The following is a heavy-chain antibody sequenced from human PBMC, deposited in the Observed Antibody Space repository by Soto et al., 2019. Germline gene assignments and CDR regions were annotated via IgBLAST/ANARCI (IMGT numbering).Heavy chain of an antibody. V-gene: IGHV3-23*01. J-gene: IGHJ3*01. CDR1: GFNFSSYA. D-gene: IGHD6-19*01. CDR2: ISGRGGST. CDR3: ANHPLNITVDGREAFDF. Sequence: PGGSQRLPCAASGFNFSSYAMSWVRQDPEKGLEWVSAISGRGGSTYYADSVKGGFTISRDNSKNTLYLQMNSLRAEDTAVYYCANHPLNITVDGREAFDFWGEWTMVTVSS.